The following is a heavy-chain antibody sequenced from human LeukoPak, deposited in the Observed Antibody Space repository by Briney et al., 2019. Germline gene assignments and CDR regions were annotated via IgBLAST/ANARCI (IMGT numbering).Heavy chain of an antibody. D-gene: IGHD1-7*01. CDR2: INPNSGGT. CDR1: GYTFTGYY. V-gene: IGHV1-2*02. CDR3: AREKDLVTGTTEFDY. J-gene: IGHJ4*02. Sequence: ASVKVSCKASGYTFTGYYMHWVRQAPGQGLEWMGWINPNSGGTNYAQKFQGRVTMTRDTSISTAYMELSGLRSDDTAVYYCAREKDLVTGTTEFDYWGQGTLVTVSS.